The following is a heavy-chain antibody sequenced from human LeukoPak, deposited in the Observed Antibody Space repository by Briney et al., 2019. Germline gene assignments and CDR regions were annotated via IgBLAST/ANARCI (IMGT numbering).Heavy chain of an antibody. CDR3: ARVVNPAAGTSNWFDP. D-gene: IGHD6-13*01. CDR2: MNPNSGNT. CDR1: GYTFTSYD. V-gene: IGHV1-8*01. J-gene: IGHJ5*02. Sequence: ASVKVSCKASGYTFTSYDINWVRQATGQGLEWMGWMNPNSGNTGYAQKFQGRVTITADESTSTAYMELSSLRSEDTAVYYCARVVNPAAGTSNWFDPWGQGTLVTVSS.